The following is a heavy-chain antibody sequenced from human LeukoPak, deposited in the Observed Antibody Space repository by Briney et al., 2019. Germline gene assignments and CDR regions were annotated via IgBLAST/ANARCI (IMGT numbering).Heavy chain of an antibody. J-gene: IGHJ4*02. Sequence: SQTLSLTCTVSGNSISSGDNYWSWIRQPAGKGLEWIGRIYTSGSTNYNPSLKSRVTISGDTSKNQFSLRLSSVTAADTAVYYCARATMVREFSAGYWGQGTLVTVSS. CDR1: GNSISSGDNY. V-gene: IGHV4-61*02. CDR2: IYTSGST. CDR3: ARATMVREFSAGY. D-gene: IGHD3-10*01.